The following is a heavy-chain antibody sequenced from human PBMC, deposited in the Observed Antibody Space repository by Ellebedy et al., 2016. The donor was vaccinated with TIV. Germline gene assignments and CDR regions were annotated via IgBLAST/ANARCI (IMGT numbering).Heavy chain of an antibody. CDR3: ARMYYDFLDWYFDL. V-gene: IGHV3-23*01. J-gene: IGHJ2*01. CDR1: GFTFSSYA. Sequence: GESLKISXAASGFTFSSYAMSWVRQAPGKGLEWVSAISGSGGSTYYADSVKGRFTISRDNAKNSLYLQMNSLRDEDTAVYYCARMYYDFLDWYFDLWGRGTLVTVSS. CDR2: ISGSGGST. D-gene: IGHD3-3*01.